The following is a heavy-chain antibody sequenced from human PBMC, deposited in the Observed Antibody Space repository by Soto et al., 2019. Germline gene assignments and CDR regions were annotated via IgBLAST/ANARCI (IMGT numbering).Heavy chain of an antibody. CDR1: GGSISSYY. D-gene: IGHD6-13*01. J-gene: IGHJ5*02. V-gene: IGHV4-59*01. Sequence: SETLSLTCTVSGGSISSYYWSWIRQPPGKGLEWIGYIYYSGSTNYNPSLKSRVTISVDTSKNQFSLKLSSVTAADTAVYYSARGGIAAAGTLNAWGQGTLVTVSS. CDR2: IYYSGST. CDR3: ARGGIAAAGTLNA.